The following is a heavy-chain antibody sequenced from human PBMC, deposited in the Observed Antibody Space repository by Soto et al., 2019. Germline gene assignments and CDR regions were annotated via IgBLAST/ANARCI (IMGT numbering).Heavy chain of an antibody. CDR1: GFTLSSYV. J-gene: IGHJ3*01. CDR2: ISYAGNDN. Sequence: PGGSLRLSCAASGFTLSSYVMHWVRQAPGKGLEWVARISYAGNDNYYADSVKGRFTISRDNSKKTLYLQMTSLRADDTAVYYCARDRQQWLEPAGGALPFWGQGTMVTVSS. CDR3: ARDRQQWLEPAGGALPF. V-gene: IGHV3-30-3*01. D-gene: IGHD6-19*01.